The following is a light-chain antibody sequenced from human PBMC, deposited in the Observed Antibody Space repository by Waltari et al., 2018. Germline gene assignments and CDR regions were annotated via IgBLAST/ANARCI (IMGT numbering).Light chain of an antibody. CDR1: QSISNY. CDR3: QQSYSSPLT. Sequence: GERVTITCRASQSISNYLSWFQQKPGQAPKLLIYAASSLQSGVPSRFSGSGSGTDFTLTISSLQPEDFATYHCQQSYSSPLTFGGGTKVEI. CDR2: AAS. V-gene: IGKV1-39*01. J-gene: IGKJ4*01.